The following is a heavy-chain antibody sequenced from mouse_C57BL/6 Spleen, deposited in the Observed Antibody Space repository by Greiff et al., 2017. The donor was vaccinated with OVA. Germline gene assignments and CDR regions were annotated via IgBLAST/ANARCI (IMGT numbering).Heavy chain of an antibody. D-gene: IGHD6-1*01. J-gene: IGHJ4*01. CDR3: APLSGNYYALVS. CDR1: GYTFTSYG. V-gene: IGHV1-69*01. CDR2: RDPSDSDT. Sequence: QVQLQQPGAELVMPGASVKLSCKASGYTFTSYGMNWVKQRPGQGREGSGERDPSDSDTNYNQKFKGKSTLTVDKSSSTAYMQLSSLPSEDSAVSYCAPLSGNYYALVSWGHGTSVTVSS.